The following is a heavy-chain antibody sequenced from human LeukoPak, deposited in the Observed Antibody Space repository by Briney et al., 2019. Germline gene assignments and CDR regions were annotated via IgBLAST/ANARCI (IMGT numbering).Heavy chain of an antibody. J-gene: IGHJ6*02. V-gene: IGHV3-48*03. D-gene: IGHD3-22*01. CDR3: ARDLDYYESSGKRDYYGMDV. CDR2: MSSSGSTI. CDR1: GFTFSSYE. Sequence: SGGSLRLSCVGSGFTFSSYEMNWVRQAPGKGLEWVSYMSSSGSTIYYADSVKSRFTISRDNAKKSLYLQMDSLRAEDTAVYYCARDLDYYESSGKRDYYGMDVWGQGTTVTVSS.